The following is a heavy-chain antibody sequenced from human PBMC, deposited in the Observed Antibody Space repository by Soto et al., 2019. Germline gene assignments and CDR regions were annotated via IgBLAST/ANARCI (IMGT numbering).Heavy chain of an antibody. CDR2: VSAYNRNT. D-gene: IGHD1-26*01. CDR3: ARERQWESLPY. Sequence: QVQLVQSGAEVKKPGASVTVSCEAYGYTFRNYGITWVRQAPGQGLEWMGWVSAYNRNTNYAQKFQERVTMTTDTSTSTASMELRSLRSDDTAIHFCARERQWESLPYWGQGTLVTVFS. J-gene: IGHJ4*02. V-gene: IGHV1-18*01. CDR1: GYTFRNYG.